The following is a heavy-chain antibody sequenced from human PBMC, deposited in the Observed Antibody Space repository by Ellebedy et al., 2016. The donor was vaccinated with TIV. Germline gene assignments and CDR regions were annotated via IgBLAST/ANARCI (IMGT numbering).Heavy chain of an antibody. D-gene: IGHD2-21*01. CDR3: AKSGGDWSGWFDP. Sequence: SETLSLTCTVSGGSISSGDYYWSWIRQPPGKGLEWIGYIYYSGSTYYNPPLKSRLSLSMDTSKKQFSLKLSSVTAADTAVYYCAKSGGDWSGWFDPWGQGTLVTVSS. CDR1: GGSISSGDYY. CDR2: IYYSGST. J-gene: IGHJ5*02. V-gene: IGHV4-30-4*01.